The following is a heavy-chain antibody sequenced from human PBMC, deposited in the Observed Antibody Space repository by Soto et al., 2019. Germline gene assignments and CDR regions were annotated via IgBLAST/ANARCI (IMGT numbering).Heavy chain of an antibody. CDR3: AKDSGNTATTGIDY. CDR2: ASWASETI. CDR1: GFTFREYA. V-gene: IGHV3-9*01. D-gene: IGHD4-4*01. J-gene: IGHJ4*02. Sequence: PGGSLRLSCAASGFTFREYAMHWGRQAPGKGLEWVSGASWASETIDYADSVKGRFTISRDNAKKYLYLQMNSLRVDDTALYYCAKDSGNTATTGIDYWGQGT.